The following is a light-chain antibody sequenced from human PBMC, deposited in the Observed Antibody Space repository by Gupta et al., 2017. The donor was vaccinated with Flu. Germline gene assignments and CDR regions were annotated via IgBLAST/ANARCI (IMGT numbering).Light chain of an antibody. CDR1: SSNIGINY. Sequence: QSVLTQPPSVSAAPGQKVTISCSGSSSNIGINYVSWYQQVPGTAPQLLIYDNDKRPSGIPDRFSGSKSGTSATLGITGLQTGDEADYYCGTWDNSLSAVVFGGGTKLAGL. CDR3: GTWDNSLSAVV. CDR2: DND. J-gene: IGLJ2*01. V-gene: IGLV1-51*01.